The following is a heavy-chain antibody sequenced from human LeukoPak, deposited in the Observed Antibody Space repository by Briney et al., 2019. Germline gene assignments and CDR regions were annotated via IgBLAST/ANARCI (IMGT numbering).Heavy chain of an antibody. CDR2: ISTNSDYI. CDR3: GRTLNGVPDY. Sequence: PGGFLRLSCATSGFSFSTYTMNWVRQAPGKGLAWVSSISTNSDYIYYADSVKGRFTISRDNAKTSLFLQMNSLTADDTAVYYCGRTLNGVPDYWGQGTLVTVSS. D-gene: IGHD2-8*01. CDR1: GFSFSTYT. V-gene: IGHV3-21*01. J-gene: IGHJ4*02.